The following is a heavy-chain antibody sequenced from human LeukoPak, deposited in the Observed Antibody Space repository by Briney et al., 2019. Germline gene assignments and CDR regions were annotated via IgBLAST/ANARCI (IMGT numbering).Heavy chain of an antibody. CDR3: TRDTCGARDS. V-gene: IGHV3-74*01. CDR1: GYSFSAYW. CDR2: INEDGSST. J-gene: IGHJ4*02. D-gene: IGHD4-17*01. Sequence: PRGSLRLSCGASGYSFSAYWMHWVRQGPGKGLVWVSRINEDGSSTSYAESVRGRFTISRDNARNTLYLQMNNLRAEDAAVYYCTRDTCGARDSWGEGTLVTVSS.